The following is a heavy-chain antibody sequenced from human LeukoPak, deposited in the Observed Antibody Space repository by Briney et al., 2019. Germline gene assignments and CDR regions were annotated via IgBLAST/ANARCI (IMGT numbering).Heavy chain of an antibody. J-gene: IGHJ4*02. CDR3: ATSRVFDH. CDR2: INSEGNNI. CDR1: GFTFSDYF. Sequence: GGSLRLSCAASGFTFSDYFMSWIRQAPGKGLEWLSFINSEGNNIYYADSVKGRFTISRDNARNTLYLEMNSLRTEDTAKYYCATSRVFDHWGQGTLVTVSS. V-gene: IGHV3-11*04.